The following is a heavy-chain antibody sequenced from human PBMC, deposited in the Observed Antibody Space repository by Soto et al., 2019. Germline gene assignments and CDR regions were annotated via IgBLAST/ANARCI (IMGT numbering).Heavy chain of an antibody. D-gene: IGHD3-10*01. V-gene: IGHV1-18*01. Sequence: QVQLVQSGAEVKKPGASVKVSCKTSGYTFSNYGIAWVRQAPGQGLEWMGWISVYNYNTNYAQKLQGRVTMTRDISTSTAYMELRTLISDDTAVYYCARGGGYYGSGTYPFDYWGQGTLVTVCS. CDR1: GYTFSNYG. CDR3: ARGGGYYGSGTYPFDY. J-gene: IGHJ4*02. CDR2: ISVYNYNT.